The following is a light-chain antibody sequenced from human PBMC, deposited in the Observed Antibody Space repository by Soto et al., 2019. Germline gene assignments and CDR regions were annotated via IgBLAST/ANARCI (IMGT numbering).Light chain of an antibody. CDR2: DVS. V-gene: IGLV2-14*03. CDR3: CSYTSSSTPWV. CDR1: SSDVGGYNY. Sequence: QSALTQPASVSGSPGQSITISCTGTSSDVGGYNYVSWYQQHPGKAPKLMIYDVSDRPSGVSNRFSASKSGNTASLTISGLQAEDEADYYCCSYTSSSTPWVFGTETKVTV. J-gene: IGLJ1*01.